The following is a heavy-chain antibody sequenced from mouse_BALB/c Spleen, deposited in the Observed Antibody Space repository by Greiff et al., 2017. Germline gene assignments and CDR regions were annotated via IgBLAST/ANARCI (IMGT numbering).Heavy chain of an antibody. J-gene: IGHJ2*01. D-gene: IGHD2-1*01. Sequence: EVQLKESGAELVKPGASVKLSCTASGFNIKDTYMHWVKQRPEQGLEWIGRIDPANGNTKYDPKFQGKATITADTSSNTAYLQLSSLTSEDTAVYYCARWGYGYGNYDYFDYWGQGTTLTVSS. CDR2: IDPANGNT. V-gene: IGHV14-3*02. CDR3: ARWGYGYGNYDYFDY. CDR1: GFNIKDTY.